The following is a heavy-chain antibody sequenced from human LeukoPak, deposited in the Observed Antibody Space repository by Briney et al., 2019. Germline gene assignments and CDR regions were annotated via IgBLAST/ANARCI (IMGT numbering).Heavy chain of an antibody. CDR1: GFTFSSYA. CDR2: ISGSDSST. D-gene: IGHD3-16*02. Sequence: GGSLRLSCAASGFTFSSYAMGWVRQAPGKGLEWVSAISGSDSSTFYADSVKGRFTISRDNSKNTLYLQMNSLRDEDTAVYYCAKDTLVLPSSFDYWGQGTLVTVSS. V-gene: IGHV3-23*01. J-gene: IGHJ4*02. CDR3: AKDTLVLPSSFDY.